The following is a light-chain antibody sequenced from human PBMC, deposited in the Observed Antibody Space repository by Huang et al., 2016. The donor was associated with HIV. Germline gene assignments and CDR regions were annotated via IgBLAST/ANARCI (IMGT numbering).Light chain of an antibody. J-gene: IGKJ4*01. CDR1: QGITNY. CDR3: QKYNSAPPT. V-gene: IGKV1-27*01. Sequence: DIQMTQSPSSLSASVGDRITITCRASQGITNYLAWYQQKPGTVPELLIYAASTLQSGGPSRFSGSGSGAAFTLTISSLQPEDVATYYCQKYNSAPPTFGGGTKVEIK. CDR2: AAS.